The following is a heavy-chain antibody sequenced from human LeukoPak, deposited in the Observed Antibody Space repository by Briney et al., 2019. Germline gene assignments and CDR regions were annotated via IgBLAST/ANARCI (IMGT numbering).Heavy chain of an antibody. CDR3: AKLKAVTGTTPAK. J-gene: IGHJ4*02. Sequence: GGSLRLSCAASGFVFGSYGMHWVRQAPGKGLEWVTFIRHDGNNKYYADSVKGRFTISRDNSKNTLYLQMDSLRFEDTAVYYCAKLKAVTGTTPAKWGQGTLSSSPQ. CDR1: GFVFGSYG. D-gene: IGHD1-20*01. V-gene: IGHV3-30*02. CDR2: IRHDGNNK.